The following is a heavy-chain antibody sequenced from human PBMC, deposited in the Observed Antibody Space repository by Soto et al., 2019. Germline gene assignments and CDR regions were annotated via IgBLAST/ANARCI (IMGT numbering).Heavy chain of an antibody. Sequence: SVKVSCKASGGTFSSYAISWVRQAPGHGLEWMGGIIPIFGTANYAQKFQGRVTITADESTSTAYMELSSLRSEDTAVYYCASSSDIDYYYYGMDVWGQGTTVTVSS. D-gene: IGHD6-6*01. CDR1: GGTFSSYA. V-gene: IGHV1-69*13. CDR3: ASSSDIDYYYYGMDV. CDR2: IIPIFGTA. J-gene: IGHJ6*02.